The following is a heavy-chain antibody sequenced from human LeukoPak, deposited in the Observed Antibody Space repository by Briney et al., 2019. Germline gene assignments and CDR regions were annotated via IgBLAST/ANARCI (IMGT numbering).Heavy chain of an antibody. J-gene: IGHJ4*02. CDR3: ARGITYYYDSSGSGRVY. V-gene: IGHV3-21*01. CDR1: GFTFSSYS. D-gene: IGHD3-22*01. Sequence: TGGSLRLSCAASGFTFSSYSMNWVRQAPGKGLEWVSSISSSSSYIYYADSVKGRFTISRDNAKNSLYLQMNSLRAEDTAVYYCARGITYYYDSSGSGRVYWGQGTLVTVSS. CDR2: ISSSSSYI.